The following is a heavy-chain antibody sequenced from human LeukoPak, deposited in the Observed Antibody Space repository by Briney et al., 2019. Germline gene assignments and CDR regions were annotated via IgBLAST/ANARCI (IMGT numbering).Heavy chain of an antibody. V-gene: IGHV3-23*01. CDR1: GFTFSSYV. J-gene: IGHJ4*02. Sequence: GGSLRLSCAASGFTFSSYVMSWVRQAPGKGLEWVSAISGSGGSTYYADSVKGRFTVSRDNSKNTLYLQMNSVRAEDTAVYYCAGATKWLAHDFWGQGILVTVSS. D-gene: IGHD6-19*01. CDR2: ISGSGGST. CDR3: AGATKWLAHDF.